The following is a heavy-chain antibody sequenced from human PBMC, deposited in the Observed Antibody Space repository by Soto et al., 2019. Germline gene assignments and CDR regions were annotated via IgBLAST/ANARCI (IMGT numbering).Heavy chain of an antibody. Sequence: SETLSLTCTVSCGSISSYYWSWIRQPAGKGLEWIGRISPSGSTNYIPSRKMRVTMSVDTSKNQFSLKLSSVTAADTAVYYCARAYCGGDCYLTWFDPWGQGTLVTVS. V-gene: IGHV4-4*07. CDR2: ISPSGST. D-gene: IGHD2-21*02. CDR1: CGSISSYY. CDR3: ARAYCGGDCYLTWFDP. J-gene: IGHJ5*02.